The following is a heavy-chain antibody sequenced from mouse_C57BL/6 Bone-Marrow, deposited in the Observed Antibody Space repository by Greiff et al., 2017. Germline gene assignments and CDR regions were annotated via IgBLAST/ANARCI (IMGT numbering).Heavy chain of an antibody. D-gene: IGHD2-2*01. CDR2: IDPSDSYT. CDR1: GYTFTSYW. CDR3: ANAVYGYDAGFAY. Sequence: QVQLQQPGAELVMPGASVKLSCKASGYTFTSYWMHWVKQRPGQGLEWIGEIDPSDSYTNYNQKFKGKSTLTVDKSSSTAYMQLSSLTSEDTAVYYCANAVYGYDAGFAYWGQGTLVTVSA. V-gene: IGHV1-69*01. J-gene: IGHJ3*01.